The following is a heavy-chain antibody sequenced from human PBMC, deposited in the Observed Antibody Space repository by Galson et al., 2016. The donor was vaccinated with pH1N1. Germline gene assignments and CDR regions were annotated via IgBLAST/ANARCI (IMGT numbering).Heavy chain of an antibody. CDR2: IYPGDSDT. Sequence: QSGAEVKKPGESLKISCKASGYNFTTYWIGWVRQMPGKGLEWMGIIYPGDSDTKYSPSFQGQVTISADKSITTAFLQWSSLKASDTAMYYWARLDRFCSGSACFTFWFDPWGQGTRVTVSS. D-gene: IGHD3-3*01. J-gene: IGHJ5*02. V-gene: IGHV5-51*01. CDR1: GYNFTTYW. CDR3: ARLDRFCSGSACFTFWFDP.